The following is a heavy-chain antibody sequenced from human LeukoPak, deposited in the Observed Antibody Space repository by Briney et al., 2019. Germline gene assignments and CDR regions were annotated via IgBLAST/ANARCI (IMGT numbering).Heavy chain of an antibody. V-gene: IGHV1-2*02. J-gene: IGHJ6*03. CDR2: INPNSGGT. Sequence: ASVKVSCKASGYTFTGYYMHWVRQAPGQGLEWMGWINPNSGGTNYAQKFQGRVTMTRDTSISTAYMELSRLRSDDTAVYYCARDPSDTEGWLSHPMDYYYYMDVWGKGTTVTVSS. CDR3: ARDPSDTEGWLSHPMDYYYYMDV. CDR1: GYTFTGYY. D-gene: IGHD6-19*01.